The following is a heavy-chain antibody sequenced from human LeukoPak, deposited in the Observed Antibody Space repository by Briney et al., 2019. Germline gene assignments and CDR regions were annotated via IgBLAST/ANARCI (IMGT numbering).Heavy chain of an antibody. V-gene: IGHV4-34*01. CDR2: INHSGST. CDR1: GGPFSGYY. CDR3: AREDCSSTSCAGFDY. Sequence: KSSETLSLTCAVYGGPFSGYYWSWIRQPPGKGLEWIGEINHSGSTNYNPSLKSRVTISVDTSKSQFSLKLSSVTAADTAVYYCAREDCSSTSCAGFDYWGQGTLVTVSS. D-gene: IGHD2-2*01. J-gene: IGHJ4*02.